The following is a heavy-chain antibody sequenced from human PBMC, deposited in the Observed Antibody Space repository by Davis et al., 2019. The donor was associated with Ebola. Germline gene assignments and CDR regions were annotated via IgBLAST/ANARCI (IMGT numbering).Heavy chain of an antibody. CDR1: GFTFSLHW. V-gene: IGHV3-74*01. Sequence: PGGSLRLSCAASGFTFSLHWMHWVRQAPGKGLVWVARINSVGTSTSYADSVKGRFTISRDNAKNTLYLQMNSLRPEDTAVYYCARGGGIVGAIFDNWGQGTLVTVSS. J-gene: IGHJ4*02. CDR2: INSVGTST. CDR3: ARGGGIVGAIFDN. D-gene: IGHD1-26*01.